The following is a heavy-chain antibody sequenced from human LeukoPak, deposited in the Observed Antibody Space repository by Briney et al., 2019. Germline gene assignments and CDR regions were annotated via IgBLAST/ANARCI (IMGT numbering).Heavy chain of an antibody. J-gene: IGHJ4*02. D-gene: IGHD6-25*01. CDR3: ARDQGSGWFDY. CDR2: IYYSGST. V-gene: IGHV4-59*01. Sequence: PSETLSLTCTVSGGSISSYYWSWIRQPPGKGLEWIGYIYYSGSTNYNPSLKSRVTISVDTSKNQFSLKLSSVTAADTAAYYCARDQGSGWFDYWGQGTLVTVSS. CDR1: GGSISSYY.